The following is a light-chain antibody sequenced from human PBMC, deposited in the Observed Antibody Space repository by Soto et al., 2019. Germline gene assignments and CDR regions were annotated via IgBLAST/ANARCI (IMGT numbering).Light chain of an antibody. CDR2: GAS. CDR3: QQYDSSPLT. J-gene: IGKJ4*01. CDR1: QSVTSNY. V-gene: IGKV3-20*01. Sequence: EIVLTQSPGTLSLAPEERATLSCRASQSVTSNYLAWYQQRPGQAPRLLIYGASNRATGIPDRFSGSGSGTDFTLTISRLEPEDFAVYYYQQYDSSPLTFGGGTKVEIK.